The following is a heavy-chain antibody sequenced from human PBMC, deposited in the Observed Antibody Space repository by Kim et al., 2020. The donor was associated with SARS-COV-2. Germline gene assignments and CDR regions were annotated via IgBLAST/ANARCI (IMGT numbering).Heavy chain of an antibody. D-gene: IGHD3-22*01. CDR1: GYTLTELS. CDR2: FDPEDGET. J-gene: IGHJ4*02. V-gene: IGHV1-24*01. CDR3: ATANYYDSSGYYPSIFDY. Sequence: ASVKVSCKVSGYTLTELSMHWVRQAPGKGLEWMGGFDPEDGETIYAQKFQGRVTMTEDTSTDTAYMELSSLRSEDTAVYYCATANYYDSSGYYPSIFDYWGQGTLVTVSS.